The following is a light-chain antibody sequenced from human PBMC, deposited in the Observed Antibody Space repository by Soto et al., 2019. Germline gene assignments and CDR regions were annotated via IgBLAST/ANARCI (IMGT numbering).Light chain of an antibody. CDR1: QSVSSY. J-gene: IGKJ1*01. Sequence: EIGLTNSPGSLCVYHSERAILSCRASQSVSSYLAWYQQKPGQAPRLLIYDASNRATGIPARFSGSGSGTDFTLTISSLEPEDFAVYYCQQRSNWPPTFGQGTMVDIK. CDR2: DAS. V-gene: IGKV3-11*01. CDR3: QQRSNWPPT.